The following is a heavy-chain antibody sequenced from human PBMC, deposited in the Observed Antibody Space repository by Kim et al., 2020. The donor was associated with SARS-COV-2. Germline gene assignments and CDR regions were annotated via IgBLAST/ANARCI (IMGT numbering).Heavy chain of an antibody. CDR1: GGSFSGYY. CDR3: AREGVLLRYFDWLLSGNWIAP. CDR2: INHSGST. Sequence: SETLSLTCAVSGGSFSGYYWCWIRQPPGKGLEWIGEINHSGSTNYNPSLKSRVTISVDTSKNQFSLKLSSVTAADTAVYYCAREGVLLRYFDWLLSGNWIAPWSEGTLLTLSS. V-gene: IGHV4-34*01. D-gene: IGHD3-9*01. J-gene: IGHJ5*02.